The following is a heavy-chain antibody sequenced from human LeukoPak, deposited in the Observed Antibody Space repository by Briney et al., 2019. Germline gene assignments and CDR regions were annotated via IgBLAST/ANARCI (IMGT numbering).Heavy chain of an antibody. CDR2: ISASSTSI. CDR3: ARDGT. CDR1: GFTFSDYT. D-gene: IGHD1-26*01. Sequence: TGGSLRLSCATSGFTFSDYTMNWVRQAPGKGLEWVSFISASSTSIYYADSVRGRFTISRDNAKNSLYLHINSLRAEDTAVYYCARDGTWGPGTLVTVSS. V-gene: IGHV3-21*01. J-gene: IGHJ5*02.